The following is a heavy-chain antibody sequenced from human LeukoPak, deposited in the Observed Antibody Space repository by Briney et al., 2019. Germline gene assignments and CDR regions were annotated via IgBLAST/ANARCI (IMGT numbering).Heavy chain of an antibody. CDR3: ATDYKVSYYYGMDV. CDR2: ISYDGSNK. D-gene: IGHD3-10*01. Sequence: PGRSLRLSCAASGFTFSSYAMPWVRQAPGKGLEWVAVISYDGSNKYYADSVKGRFTISRDNSKNTLYLQMNSLRAEDTAVYYCATDYKVSYYYGMDVWGQGTTVTVSS. V-gene: IGHV3-30-3*01. CDR1: GFTFSSYA. J-gene: IGHJ6*02.